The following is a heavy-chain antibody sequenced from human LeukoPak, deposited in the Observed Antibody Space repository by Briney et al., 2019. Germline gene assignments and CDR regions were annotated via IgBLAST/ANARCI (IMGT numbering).Heavy chain of an antibody. J-gene: IGHJ4*02. D-gene: IGHD6-19*01. CDR3: AGVSESGWYYFDY. CDR2: VSFDGSNK. V-gene: IGHV3-30*03. Sequence: GGSLRLSCAASGFTFSNFAMHWVRQAPGKGLQWVAVVSFDGSNKYYADSVRGRFSISRDNSKDTLHLQMSSLRDEDTAVYFCAGVSESGWYYFDYWGQGTLVTVSS. CDR1: GFTFSNFA.